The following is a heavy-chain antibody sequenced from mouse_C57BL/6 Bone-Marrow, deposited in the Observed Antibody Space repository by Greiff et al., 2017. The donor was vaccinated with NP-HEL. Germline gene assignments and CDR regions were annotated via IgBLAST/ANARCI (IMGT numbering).Heavy chain of an antibody. V-gene: IGHV1-76*01. D-gene: IGHD3-3*01. CDR3: ARLDDPYYFDY. Sequence: QVQLKQSGAELVRPGASVKLSCKASGYTFTDYYINWVKQRPGQGLEWIARIYPGSGNTYYNEKFKGKATLTAEKSSSTAYMQLSSLTSEDSAVYFCARLDDPYYFDYWGQGTTLTVSS. J-gene: IGHJ2*01. CDR2: IYPGSGNT. CDR1: GYTFTDYY.